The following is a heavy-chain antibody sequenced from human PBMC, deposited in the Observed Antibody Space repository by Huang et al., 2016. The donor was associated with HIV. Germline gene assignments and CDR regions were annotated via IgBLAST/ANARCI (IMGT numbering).Heavy chain of an antibody. D-gene: IGHD3-16*01. J-gene: IGHJ4*02. Sequence: QIHLVQSGPEVKQPGASVKVSCKASGYKFHIYEITLVRQTPGQGLEWMVWISGDNVSTRFAQKFQDRLTMTTDVSTSTAYLELRSLRLDDTAVYYCARTKGEFDFWGQGALVTVSS. CDR1: GYKFHIYE. V-gene: IGHV1-18*04. CDR2: ISGDNVST. CDR3: ARTKGEFDF.